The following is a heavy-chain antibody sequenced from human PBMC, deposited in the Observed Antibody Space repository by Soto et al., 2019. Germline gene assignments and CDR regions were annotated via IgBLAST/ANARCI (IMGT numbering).Heavy chain of an antibody. CDR3: AREDSVTIFGVVIFWFDP. CDR2: IIPILGIA. Sequence: SVKVSCKASGGTFSSYTISWVRQAPGQGLEWMGRIIPILGIANYAQKFQGRVTITADKSTSTAYMEPSSLRSEDTAVYYCAREDSVTIFGVVIFWFDPWGQGTLVTVSS. CDR1: GGTFSSYT. D-gene: IGHD3-3*01. V-gene: IGHV1-69*04. J-gene: IGHJ5*02.